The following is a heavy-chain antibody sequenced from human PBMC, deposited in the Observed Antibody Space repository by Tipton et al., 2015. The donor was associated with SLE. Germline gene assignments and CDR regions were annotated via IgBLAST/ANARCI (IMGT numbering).Heavy chain of an antibody. D-gene: IGHD2-15*01. Sequence: SLRLSCAVSGGSIRSSNWWSWVRQPPGKGLEWIGEIDHSGSTNSNPSLKSRVSMSVDKSKNQFSLKLSSVTAADTGVYYCVKSVVVVSPRDYYYYMDVWGKGTTVTVSS. V-gene: IGHV4-4*02. CDR2: IDHSGST. CDR3: VKSVVVVSPRDYYYYMDV. CDR1: GGSIRSSNW. J-gene: IGHJ6*03.